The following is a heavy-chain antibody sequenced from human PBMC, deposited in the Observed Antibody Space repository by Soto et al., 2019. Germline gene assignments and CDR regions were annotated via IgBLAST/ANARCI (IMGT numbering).Heavy chain of an antibody. J-gene: IGHJ4*02. Sequence: GGSLRLSCAASGFTFDDYVMHWVRQAPGKGLEWVASVNWNGRTTLHAAAVKGRVSVSRDNGKNSLYLEMTSLRPNDTALYFCAKAREYNYDLDHWVQGILVTVSS. D-gene: IGHD3-16*01. CDR1: GFTFDDYV. CDR2: VNWNGRTT. CDR3: AKAREYNYDLDH. V-gene: IGHV3-9*01.